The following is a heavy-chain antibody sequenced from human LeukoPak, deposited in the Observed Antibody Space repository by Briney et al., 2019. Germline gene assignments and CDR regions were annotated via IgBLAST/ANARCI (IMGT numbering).Heavy chain of an antibody. J-gene: IGHJ4*02. Sequence: SETLSLTCTVSGGSISSYYWSWIRQPPGKRLEWIGYISYSGSAIYNPSLKSRVTISIDTSKNQFSLKLSSVTAADTAVYYCARESVVTAIDYWGQGTLVTVSS. V-gene: IGHV4-59*01. CDR2: ISYSGSA. CDR3: ARESVVTAIDY. D-gene: IGHD2-21*02. CDR1: GGSISSYY.